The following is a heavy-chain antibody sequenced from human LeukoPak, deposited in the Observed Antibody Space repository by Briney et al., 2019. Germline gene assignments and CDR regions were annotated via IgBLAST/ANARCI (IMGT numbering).Heavy chain of an antibody. CDR3: AREQIREYGNIDY. D-gene: IGHD3-10*01. CDR2: ISSGGVDL. J-gene: IGHJ4*02. V-gene: IGHV3-11*01. CDR1: GFPFSDYY. Sequence: GGSLRLSCAASGFPFSDYYMGWIRQAPGKGLEWASYISSGGVDLWYGDSVKGRFTTSRDNARNSLYLRMDSLRADDTAVYYCAREQIREYGNIDYCGQGTLVTVSS.